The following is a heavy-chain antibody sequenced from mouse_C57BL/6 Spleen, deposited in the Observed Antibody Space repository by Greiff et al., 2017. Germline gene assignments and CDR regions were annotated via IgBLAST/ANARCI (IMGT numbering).Heavy chain of an antibody. J-gene: IGHJ2*01. CDR1: GFTFSDYY. Sequence: EVMLVESGGGLVQPGGSLKLSCAASGFTFSDYYMYWVRQTPEKRLEWVAYISNGGGSTYYPDTVKGRFTISRDNAKNTLYLQMSRLKSEDTAMYYCSRVYYGSSPDYWGQGTTLTVSS. CDR2: ISNGGGST. V-gene: IGHV5-12*01. CDR3: SRVYYGSSPDY. D-gene: IGHD1-1*01.